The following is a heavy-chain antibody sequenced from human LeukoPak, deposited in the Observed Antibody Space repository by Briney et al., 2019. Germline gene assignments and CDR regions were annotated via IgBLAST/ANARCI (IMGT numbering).Heavy chain of an antibody. D-gene: IGHD2-15*01. J-gene: IGHJ4*02. Sequence: GESLKISCEGSGYSFTSYWIGWVRQMPGKSLEWMGIIYPGDSDTRYSPSFQGQVTTSADKSISTAYLQWSSLKASDTAIIYCARYSPEGPFDYWGQGTLVTVSS. CDR2: IYPGDSDT. CDR3: ARYSPEGPFDY. CDR1: GYSFTSYW. V-gene: IGHV5-51*01.